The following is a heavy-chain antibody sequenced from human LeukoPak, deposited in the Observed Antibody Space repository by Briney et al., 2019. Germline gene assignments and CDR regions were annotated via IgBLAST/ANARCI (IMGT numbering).Heavy chain of an antibody. D-gene: IGHD2-2*01. CDR3: ARVIMHEVVPAAKWFDP. CDR1: GGSISSGDYY. V-gene: IGHV4-30-4*02. CDR2: IYYSGST. J-gene: IGHJ5*02. Sequence: SETLSLTCTVSGGSISSGDYYWSWIRQPPGKGLEWIGYIYYSGSTYYNPSLKSRVTISVDTSKNQFSLKLSSVTAADTAVYYCARVIMHEVVPAAKWFDPWGQGTLVTVSS.